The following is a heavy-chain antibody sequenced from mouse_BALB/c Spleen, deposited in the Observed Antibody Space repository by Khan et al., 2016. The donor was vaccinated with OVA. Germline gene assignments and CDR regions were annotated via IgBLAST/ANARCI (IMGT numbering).Heavy chain of an antibody. D-gene: IGHD1-1*01. J-gene: IGHJ3*01. V-gene: IGHV1-81*01. CDR3: GRNHGRPWFAY. Sequence: QVQLQQSGPELVKPGASVKMSCKASGYTFTNYVITWVKQRTGQGLEWIGEIYPGSGHTYYNEKVKDRATLTADKSSNTAYMQLSSLTSEDSAVYFGGRNHGRPWFAYWGQGTLVTVSA. CDR1: GYTFTNYV. CDR2: IYPGSGHT.